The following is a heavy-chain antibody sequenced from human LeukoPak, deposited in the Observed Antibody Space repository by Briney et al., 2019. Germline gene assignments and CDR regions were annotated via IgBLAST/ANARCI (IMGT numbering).Heavy chain of an antibody. D-gene: IGHD2-15*01. J-gene: IGHJ6*02. V-gene: IGHV4-30-4*01. CDR1: GGSISSGDFY. CDR3: ARGAMVAATRSFYYGMDI. Sequence: SETLSLTCIVSGGSISSGDFYWSWIRQPPGKGLEWIGYLFYSGSTYYNPSLKSRVTISVDTSKNQFSLKLSSVTAADTAVYYCARGAMVAATRSFYYGMDIWGQGTTVTVSS. CDR2: LFYSGST.